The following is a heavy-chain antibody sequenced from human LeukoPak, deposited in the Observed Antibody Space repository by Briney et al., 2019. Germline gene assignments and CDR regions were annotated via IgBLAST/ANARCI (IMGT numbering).Heavy chain of an antibody. D-gene: IGHD4-17*01. J-gene: IGHJ3*02. V-gene: IGHV4-59*01. CDR3: ARVVTTVDAFDI. CDR2: IYYSGST. CDR1: GGSINNYY. Sequence: PSETLSLTCTVSGGSINNYYWSWIRQSPGKGLEWIGYIYYSGSTNYNPSLKSRVTISVDTSKNHFSLKLSSVTAADTAVYYCARVVTTVDAFDIWGQGTMVTFSS.